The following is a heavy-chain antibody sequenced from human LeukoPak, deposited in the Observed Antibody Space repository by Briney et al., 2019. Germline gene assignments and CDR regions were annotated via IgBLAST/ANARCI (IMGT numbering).Heavy chain of an antibody. J-gene: IGHJ3*02. CDR1: GGSISSGGYS. CDR3: ARGGPERSYYYDSRGSQMDAFDI. V-gene: IGHV4-30-2*01. Sequence: SETLSLTCAVSGGSISSGGYSWSWIRQPPGKGLEWIGYIYHSGSTYYNPSLKSRVTISVDRSKNQLSLKLSSVTAADTAVYYCARGGPERSYYYDSRGSQMDAFDIWGQGTMVTVSS. CDR2: IYHSGST. D-gene: IGHD3-22*01.